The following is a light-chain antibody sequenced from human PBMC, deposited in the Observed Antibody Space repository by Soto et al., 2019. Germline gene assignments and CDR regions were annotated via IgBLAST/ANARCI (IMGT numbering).Light chain of an antibody. CDR2: EVS. Sequence: QSALTQPASVSGSPGQSITISCTGTSSDVGGYNYVSWHQQHPGKAPKLMIYEVSNRPSGVSNRFSGSKSGNTASLTISGLQAEDEADYYCSSYTSSSTLVVFGGGTNPTVL. CDR3: SSYTSSSTLVV. V-gene: IGLV2-14*01. CDR1: SSDVGGYNY. J-gene: IGLJ2*01.